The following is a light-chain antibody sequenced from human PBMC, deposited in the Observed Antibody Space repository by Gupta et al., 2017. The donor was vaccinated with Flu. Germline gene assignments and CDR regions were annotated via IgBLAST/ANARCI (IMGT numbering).Light chain of an antibody. CDR1: SSDVGTYNL. CDR2: EVS. V-gene: IGLV2-23*02. J-gene: IGLJ3*02. Sequence: QSALTQPASVSGSPGQSTSISCTGASSDVGTYNLVSWYQQHPGKAPKLMIYEVSDRPSGVSNRFSGSKSGNTASLAISGLQAEDEADYYCCSYAGGGTWVFGGGTKLTVL. CDR3: CSYAGGGTWV.